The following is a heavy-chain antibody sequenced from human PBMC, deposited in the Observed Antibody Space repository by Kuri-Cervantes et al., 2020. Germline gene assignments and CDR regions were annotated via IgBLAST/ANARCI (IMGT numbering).Heavy chain of an antibody. D-gene: IGHD6-13*01. Sequence: GESLKISCAASGFTFSSYGMHWVRQAPGKGLEWVAVISYDGSNKYYADSVKGRFTISRDNYKNTLYLQMNSLRAEDTAVYYCARDSSSWYGSFDYWGQGTLVTVSS. CDR3: ARDSSSWYGSFDY. V-gene: IGHV3-30*03. CDR1: GFTFSSYG. CDR2: ISYDGSNK. J-gene: IGHJ4*02.